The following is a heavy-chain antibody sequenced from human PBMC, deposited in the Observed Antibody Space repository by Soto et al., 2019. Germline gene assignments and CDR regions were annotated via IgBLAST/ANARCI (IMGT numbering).Heavy chain of an antibody. CDR2: VSSTGST. CDR1: GASITQYY. Sequence: PSETLSLTCTVSGASITQYYWNWIRQSPGKGLEWIVSVSSTGSTVYNPSLTSRVTVSLDTYTNQFSLKMNSVTAADTAVYYCARHEGGAAADRPLDYWGQGTLVTVSS. D-gene: IGHD6-13*01. CDR3: ARHEGGAAADRPLDY. J-gene: IGHJ4*02. V-gene: IGHV4-59*08.